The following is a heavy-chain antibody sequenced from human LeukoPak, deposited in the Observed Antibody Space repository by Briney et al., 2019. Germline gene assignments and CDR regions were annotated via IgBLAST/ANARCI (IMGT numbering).Heavy chain of an antibody. CDR3: AKEGSFVVRGVPNWFDP. V-gene: IGHV3-7*03. D-gene: IGHD3-10*01. Sequence: GGSLRLSCAASGFTFSSYWMSWVRQAPGKGLEWVANIKQDGSEKYYVDSVKGRFTISRDNAKNSLYLQMNSLRAEDTAVYYCAKEGSFVVRGVPNWFDPWGQGTLVTVSS. J-gene: IGHJ5*02. CDR2: IKQDGSEK. CDR1: GFTFSSYW.